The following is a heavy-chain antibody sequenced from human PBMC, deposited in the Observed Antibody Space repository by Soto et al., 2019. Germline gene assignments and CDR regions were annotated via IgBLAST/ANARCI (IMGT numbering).Heavy chain of an antibody. CDR1: GGTFSSYA. J-gene: IGHJ4*02. D-gene: IGHD2-2*01. CDR2: IIPIFGTA. V-gene: IGHV1-69*13. Sequence: SSMKVSCKASGGTFSSYAISWVRQAPGQGLEWMGGIIPIFGTANYAQKFQGRVTITADVSTSTAYMELSSLRSADTAVYYCARVPAATRGGYYFDYWGQGTLVTVSS. CDR3: ARVPAATRGGYYFDY.